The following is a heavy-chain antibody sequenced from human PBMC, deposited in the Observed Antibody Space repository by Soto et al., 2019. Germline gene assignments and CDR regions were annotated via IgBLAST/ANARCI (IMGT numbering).Heavy chain of an antibody. J-gene: IGHJ6*02. D-gene: IGHD3-3*01. CDR3: ARPGYYDFWSGYSYGMDV. Sequence: PGESLKISCKGSGYSFTSYWVGWVRQMPGKGLEWMGIIYPGDSDTRYSPSFQGQVTISADKSISTAYLQWSSLKASDTAMYYCARPGYYDFWSGYSYGMDVWGQGTTVTVS. V-gene: IGHV5-51*01. CDR2: IYPGDSDT. CDR1: GYSFTSYW.